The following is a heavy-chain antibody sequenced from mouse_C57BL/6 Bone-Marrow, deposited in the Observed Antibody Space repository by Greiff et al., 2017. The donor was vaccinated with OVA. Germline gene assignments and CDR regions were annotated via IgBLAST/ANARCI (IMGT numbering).Heavy chain of an antibody. CDR3: AIYYGSSPWFAY. J-gene: IGHJ3*01. D-gene: IGHD1-1*01. Sequence: VQLQQPGAELVKPGASVKMSCKASGYTFTSYWITWVKQRPGQGLEWIGDIYPGSGSTNYNEKFKSKATLTVDTSSSTAYMQLSSLTSEDSAVYYCAIYYGSSPWFAYWGQGTLVTVSA. CDR1: GYTFTSYW. V-gene: IGHV1-55*01. CDR2: IYPGSGST.